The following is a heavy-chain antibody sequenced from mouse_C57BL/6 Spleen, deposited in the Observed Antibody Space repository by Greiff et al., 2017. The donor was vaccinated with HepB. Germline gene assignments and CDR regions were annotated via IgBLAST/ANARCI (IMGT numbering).Heavy chain of an antibody. Sequence: QVQLQQSGPGLVAPSQSLSITCTVSGFSLTSYGVHWVRQPPGKGLEWLVVIWSDGSTTYNSALKSRLSISKDNSKSQVFLKMNSLQTDDTAMYYSARHSTVVEFYAMDYWGQGTSVTVSS. CDR1: GFSLTSYG. J-gene: IGHJ4*01. CDR3: ARHSTVVEFYAMDY. D-gene: IGHD1-1*01. V-gene: IGHV2-6-1*01. CDR2: IWSDGST.